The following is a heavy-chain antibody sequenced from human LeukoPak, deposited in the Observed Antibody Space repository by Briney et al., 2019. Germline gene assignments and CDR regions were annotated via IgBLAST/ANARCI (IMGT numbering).Heavy chain of an antibody. CDR3: ALLTTVTSYYCVY. D-gene: IGHD4-17*01. Sequence: SETLSLTCTVSGGSISSYYWRSIRQPPGKGLEWIGYISYSGSTNYNPSLKSRVTMSVDTSKNHFSLNLSSVTAADTAVYYCALLTTVTSYYCVYWRQGTLVTVSS. CDR2: ISYSGST. CDR1: GGSISSYY. V-gene: IGHV4-59*01. J-gene: IGHJ4*02.